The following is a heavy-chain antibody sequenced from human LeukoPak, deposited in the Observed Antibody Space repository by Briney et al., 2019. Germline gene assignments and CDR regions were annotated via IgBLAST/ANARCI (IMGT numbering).Heavy chain of an antibody. V-gene: IGHV1-69*13. CDR1: GGTFSSYA. D-gene: IGHD3-10*01. CDR3: ASHYYGSGSYDY. J-gene: IGHJ4*02. CDR2: IIPIFGTA. Sequence: GASVKGSCKDSGGTFSSYAISWVRQAPGQGLEWMGGIIPIFGTANYAQKFQGRVTITADESTSTAYMELSSLRSEDTAVYYCASHYYGSGSYDYWGQGTLVTVSS.